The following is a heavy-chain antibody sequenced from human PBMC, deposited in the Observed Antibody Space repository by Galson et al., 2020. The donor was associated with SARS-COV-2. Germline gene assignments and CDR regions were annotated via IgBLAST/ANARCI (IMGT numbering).Heavy chain of an antibody. CDR3: ARDGSIAVAGTGVGSTQEGLDNYYYYYGMDV. CDR1: GFTFSDYY. V-gene: IGHV3-11*01. Sequence: TGGSLRLSCAASGFTFSDYYMSWIRQAPGKGLEWVSYISSSGSTIYYADSVKGRFTISRDNAKNSLYLQMNSLRAGDTAVYYCARDGSIAVAGTGVGSTQEGLDNYYYYYGMDVWGQGTTVTVSS. CDR2: ISSSGSTI. D-gene: IGHD6-19*01. J-gene: IGHJ6*02.